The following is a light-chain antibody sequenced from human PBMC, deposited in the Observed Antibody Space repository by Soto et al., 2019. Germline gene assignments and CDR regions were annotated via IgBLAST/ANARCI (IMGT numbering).Light chain of an antibody. Sequence: DIQMTQSPSSLSASIGDRVTITCRASQGISNYLAWYQQRPGKVPNLLIFAASTLHAGVPSRFSGSGSGTDFTLTISGLQTEDIATYYCQNYKGVPLTCGGGTKVEIK. CDR1: QGISNY. J-gene: IGKJ4*01. CDR3: QNYKGVPLT. V-gene: IGKV1-27*01. CDR2: AAS.